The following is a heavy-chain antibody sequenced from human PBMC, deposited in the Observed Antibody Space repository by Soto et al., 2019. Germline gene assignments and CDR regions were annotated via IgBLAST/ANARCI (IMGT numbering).Heavy chain of an antibody. Sequence: QITLKESGPTLVKPTQTLTLTCTFSGFSLSTSGVGVGWIRQPPGKALEWLALIYWNDDKRYSPSLKSRLTITKDTSKNQVVLTMTNMDPVDTATYYCAHSLIAAAGPIWFDPWGQGTLVTVSS. CDR3: AHSLIAAAGPIWFDP. CDR2: IYWNDDK. CDR1: GFSLSTSGVG. J-gene: IGHJ5*02. V-gene: IGHV2-5*01. D-gene: IGHD6-13*01.